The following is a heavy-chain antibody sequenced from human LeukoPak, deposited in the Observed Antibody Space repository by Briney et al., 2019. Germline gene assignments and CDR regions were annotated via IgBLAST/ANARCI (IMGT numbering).Heavy chain of an antibody. CDR3: ARAALSLVWFDP. CDR2: IYYSGST. CDR1: GGSLSSGGYY. V-gene: IGHV4-31*03. Sequence: SETLSLTCTVSGGSLSSGGYYWSWLREHPGTGVEWIGYIYYSGSTYYNPSLKSRVTISVDTSKNQFSLKLSSVTAADTAVYYCARAALSLVWFDPWGQGTLVTVSS. D-gene: IGHD2/OR15-2a*01. J-gene: IGHJ5*02.